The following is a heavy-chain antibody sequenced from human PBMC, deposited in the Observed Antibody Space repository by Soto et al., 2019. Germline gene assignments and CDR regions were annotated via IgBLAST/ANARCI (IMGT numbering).Heavy chain of an antibody. V-gene: IGHV3-7*03. CDR3: ARWESSGWYLGI. CDR2: INPDGTKR. Sequence: VGSLRLSCAASGFIFSDYWMSLVRQPPGKGLECVSSINPDGTKRFYVDSVQGRFTISRDDAKNSVFLQMISLRAEDTAVYYCARWESSGWYLGIWGQGTLVTVSS. CDR1: GFIFSDYW. D-gene: IGHD6-19*01. J-gene: IGHJ4*02.